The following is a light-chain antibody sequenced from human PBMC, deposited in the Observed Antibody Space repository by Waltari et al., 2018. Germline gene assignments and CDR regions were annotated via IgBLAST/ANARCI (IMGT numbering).Light chain of an antibody. V-gene: IGLV2-14*03. CDR2: YVS. J-gene: IGLJ2*01. CDR3: CSYTSTSTLVV. CDR1: SSDVGGYNY. Sequence: QSALTQPASVSGSPGQSITISCPGTSSDVGGYNYVSWYQDHPGKAPKLMSYYVSNRPAEVSTRVSDSKSGHTASLTISGLQAEDEADSYCCSYTSTSTLVVFDGGTKLTVL.